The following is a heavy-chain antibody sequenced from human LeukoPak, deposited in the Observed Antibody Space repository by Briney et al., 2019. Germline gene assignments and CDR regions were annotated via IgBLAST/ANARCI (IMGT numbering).Heavy chain of an antibody. CDR2: IYYSGST. CDR1: GGSISSYY. D-gene: IGHD6-19*01. Sequence: SETLSLTCTVSGGSISSYYWSWIRQPPGKGLEWIGYIYYSGSTNYNPSLKSRVTISVDTSKNQFSLKLSSVTAADTAMYYCARHRYDSSGWYRFIDYWGQGTLVTVSS. V-gene: IGHV4-59*08. CDR3: ARHRYDSSGWYRFIDY. J-gene: IGHJ4*02.